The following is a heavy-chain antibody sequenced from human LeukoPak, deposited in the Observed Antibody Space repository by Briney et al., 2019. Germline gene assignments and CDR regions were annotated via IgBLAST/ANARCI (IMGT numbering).Heavy chain of an antibody. CDR1: GFTFSSYG. Sequence: GRSLRLSCAAPGFTFSSYGMHWVRQAPGKGLEWVAVISYDGSNKYYADSVKGRFTISRDNSKNTLYLQMNSLRAEDTAVYYCAKIGDYVWGSYRYILGVNAFDIWGQGTMVTVSS. CDR2: ISYDGSNK. CDR3: AKIGDYVWGSYRYILGVNAFDI. D-gene: IGHD3-16*02. J-gene: IGHJ3*02. V-gene: IGHV3-30*18.